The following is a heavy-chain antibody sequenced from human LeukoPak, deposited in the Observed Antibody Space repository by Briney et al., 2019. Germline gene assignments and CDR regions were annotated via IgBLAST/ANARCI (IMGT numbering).Heavy chain of an antibody. Sequence: SETQSLTCTVSGGSISSDYWSWIRQPPGKGLELIGYMYDSGSTNYNPSLKSRVTISVDTSKNQFSLRLSSVTAGDTAVYYCARHGGSYTFDFWGQGVLVTVSS. CDR3: ARHGGSYTFDF. CDR2: MYDSGST. V-gene: IGHV4-59*01. CDR1: GGSISSDY. J-gene: IGHJ4*02. D-gene: IGHD1-26*01.